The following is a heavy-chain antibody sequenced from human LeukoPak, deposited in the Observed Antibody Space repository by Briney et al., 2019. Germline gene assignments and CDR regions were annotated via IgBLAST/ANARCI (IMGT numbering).Heavy chain of an antibody. D-gene: IGHD6-25*01. CDR3: AREKWSSSGWMTN. Sequence: SVKVSCKASGGTFSSYAISWVRQAPGQGLEWMGRIIPILGIANYAQKFQDRVTITADKFSATVYMELSSLRSEDTAIYYCAREKWSSSGWMTNWGQGTLVAVSS. V-gene: IGHV1-69*04. CDR2: IIPILGIA. J-gene: IGHJ4*02. CDR1: GGTFSSYA.